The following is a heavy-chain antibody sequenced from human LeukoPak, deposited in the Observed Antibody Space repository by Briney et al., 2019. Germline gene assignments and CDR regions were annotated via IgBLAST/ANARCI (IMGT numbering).Heavy chain of an antibody. D-gene: IGHD6-19*01. Sequence: GRSLRLSCAASGFPFSSYAMHWVRQAPGKGLEWVALISDDERNKYYADSVKGRFTISRDNSKNTLYLQMNTLRAEDTATYYCAKSQSSGWRKNWFDPWGQGTLVTVSS. CDR1: GFPFSSYA. CDR2: ISDDERNK. V-gene: IGHV3-30-3*02. CDR3: AKSQSSGWRKNWFDP. J-gene: IGHJ5*02.